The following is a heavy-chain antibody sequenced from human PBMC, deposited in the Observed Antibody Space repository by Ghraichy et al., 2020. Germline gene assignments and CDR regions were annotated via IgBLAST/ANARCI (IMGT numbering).Heavy chain of an antibody. CDR3: ARVYRYFDWLLPH. V-gene: IGHV1-8*01. Sequence: ASVKVSCKASGYTFTSYDINWVRQATGQGLEWMGWMNPNSGNTGYAQKFQGRVTMTRNTSISTAYMELSSLRSEDTAVYYCARVYRYFDWLLPHWGQGTLVTVSS. D-gene: IGHD3-9*01. CDR1: GYTFTSYD. J-gene: IGHJ4*02. CDR2: MNPNSGNT.